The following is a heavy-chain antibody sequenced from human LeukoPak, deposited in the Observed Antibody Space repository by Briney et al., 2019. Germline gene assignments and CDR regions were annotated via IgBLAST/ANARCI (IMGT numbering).Heavy chain of an antibody. J-gene: IGHJ4*02. D-gene: IGHD3-22*01. CDR2: IYYSGST. Sequence: SETLSLTCTVSGGSISSSSYYWGWIRQPPGKGLEWIGSIYYSGSTYYNPSPKSRVTISVDTSKNQFSLKLSSVTAADTAVYYCARDGVILSGGFDYWGQGTLVTVSS. V-gene: IGHV4-39*07. CDR1: GGSISSSSYY. CDR3: ARDGVILSGGFDY.